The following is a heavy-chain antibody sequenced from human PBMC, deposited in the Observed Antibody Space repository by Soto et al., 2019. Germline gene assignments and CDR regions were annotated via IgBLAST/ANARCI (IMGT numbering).Heavy chain of an antibody. CDR2: INPSGVST. J-gene: IGHJ4*02. CDR1: GYTFSSYY. CDR3: AGASGSGRRFDY. V-gene: IGHV1-46*03. Sequence: ASVKVSCKASGYTFSSYYMHWVRQAPGQGLEWVGLINPSGVSTNYAQKLQGRVTMTKDTSTSTVYLELSSLSSEDTAVYYCAGASGSGRRFDYWGQGTLVTVSS. D-gene: IGHD2-15*01.